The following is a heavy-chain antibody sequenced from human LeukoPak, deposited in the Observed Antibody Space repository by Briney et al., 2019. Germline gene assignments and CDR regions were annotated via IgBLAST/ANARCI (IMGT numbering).Heavy chain of an antibody. J-gene: IGHJ6*03. V-gene: IGHV3-66*02. CDR3: ASYYGSGSYYWYYYMDV. Sequence: GGSLRLSCAASGFTVSSNYMSWVRQAPGKGLEWVSVIYSGGSTYYADSVKGRFTISRDNSKNTLYLQTNSLRAEDTAVYYCASYYGSGSYYWYYYMDVWGKGTTVTVSS. D-gene: IGHD3-10*01. CDR2: IYSGGST. CDR1: GFTVSSNY.